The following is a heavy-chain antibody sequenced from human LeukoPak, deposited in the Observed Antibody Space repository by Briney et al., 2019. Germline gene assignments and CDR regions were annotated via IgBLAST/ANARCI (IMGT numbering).Heavy chain of an antibody. Sequence: ASVKVSCKASGYTFTSYYMHWVRQAPGQGLEWMGIINPSGGSTSYAQKFQGRVTMTRDTSTSTVYMELSSLRSEDTAVYYCARDLYNYYDSSGYQYYFDYWGQGTLVTVSS. V-gene: IGHV1-46*01. D-gene: IGHD3-22*01. J-gene: IGHJ4*02. CDR3: ARDLYNYYDSSGYQYYFDY. CDR1: GYTFTSYY. CDR2: INPSGGST.